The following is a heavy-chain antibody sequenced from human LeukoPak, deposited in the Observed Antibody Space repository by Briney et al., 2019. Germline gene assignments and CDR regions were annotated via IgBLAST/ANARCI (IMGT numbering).Heavy chain of an antibody. Sequence: PGGSLRLSCAASGFTVSSNYMTWVRQAPGKGLEWVSVIYSGGSTYYADSVKGRFTISRDNSKNTLYLQMNSLRAEDTAVYYCARAPKAYYYGSGSYSNWFDPWGQGTLVTVST. CDR2: IYSGGST. D-gene: IGHD3-10*01. CDR3: ARAPKAYYYGSGSYSNWFDP. V-gene: IGHV3-66*02. CDR1: GFTVSSNY. J-gene: IGHJ5*02.